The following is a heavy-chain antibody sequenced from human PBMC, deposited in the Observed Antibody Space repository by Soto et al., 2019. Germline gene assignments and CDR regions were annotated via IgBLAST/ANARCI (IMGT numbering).Heavy chain of an antibody. CDR2: SYYNGNA. J-gene: IGHJ4*02. D-gene: IGHD3-10*01. V-gene: IGHV4-59*08. CDR3: ARHFVAVVIKGWGY. CDR1: GGSISSYY. Sequence: PSETLSLTCTVSGGSISSYYWSWIRQPPGKGLEWIGYSYYNGNANYNPSLKSRVSISVDTSKNQFSLKLVSVTAADTAVYYCARHFVAVVIKGWGYWGQGTLVTVSS.